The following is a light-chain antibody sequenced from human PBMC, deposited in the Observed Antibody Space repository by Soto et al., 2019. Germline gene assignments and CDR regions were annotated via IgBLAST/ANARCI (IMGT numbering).Light chain of an antibody. CDR1: QRISSW. V-gene: IGKV1-5*03. Sequence: DIQMTQSPSTLSASVGDRVTITCRASQRISSWLAWYQQKPGKAPKLLIYKASSLESGVPSRFSGSGSGTEFNLTISSLQPDDFATYYCQQDNSYAITFGQGTRLEVK. J-gene: IGKJ5*01. CDR3: QQDNSYAIT. CDR2: KAS.